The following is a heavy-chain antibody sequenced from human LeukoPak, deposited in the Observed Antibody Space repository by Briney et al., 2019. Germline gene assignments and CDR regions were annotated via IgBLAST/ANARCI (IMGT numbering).Heavy chain of an antibody. D-gene: IGHD3-3*01. CDR1: GGTFSTYA. CDR3: TREPPRDFWSGLIFDY. J-gene: IGHJ4*02. CDR2: IIPIFGTA. V-gene: IGHV1-69*13. Sequence: SVKVSCKASGGTFSTYAISWVRQAPGQGPEWMGGIIPIFGTANYAQKFQGRVTIIADESMSTAQMELSSLRSEDTAVYYCTREPPRDFWSGLIFDYWGQGLLVTVSS.